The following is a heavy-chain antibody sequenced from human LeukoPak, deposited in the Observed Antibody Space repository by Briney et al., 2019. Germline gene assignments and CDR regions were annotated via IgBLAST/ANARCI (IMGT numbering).Heavy chain of an antibody. CDR1: GFTLSSSS. D-gene: IGHD2-2*01. Sequence: GGSLRLSCAASGFTLSSSSMSWVRQAPPKGLEWVSALTVSGGSTYYADPVKGRFTISRDNSKKTLFLQMNSLRAEDTAVCYCAKDLAPAAYWGQGTLVTVSS. J-gene: IGHJ4*02. CDR3: AKDLAPAAY. CDR2: LTVSGGST. V-gene: IGHV3-23*01.